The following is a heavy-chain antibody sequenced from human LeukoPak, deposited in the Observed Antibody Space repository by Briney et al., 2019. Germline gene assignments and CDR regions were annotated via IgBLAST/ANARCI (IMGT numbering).Heavy chain of an antibody. CDR1: GYTFTSYG. CDR2: ISVYNGNT. J-gene: IGHJ4*02. Sequence: ASVKVSCKASGYTFTSYGISWVRQAPGQGPEWMGWISVYNGNTNYAQKLQGRVTMTTDTSTSTAYMELRSLRSDDTAVYYCARDLHSGYGQDYWGQGTLVTVAS. D-gene: IGHD5-12*01. CDR3: ARDLHSGYGQDY. V-gene: IGHV1-18*01.